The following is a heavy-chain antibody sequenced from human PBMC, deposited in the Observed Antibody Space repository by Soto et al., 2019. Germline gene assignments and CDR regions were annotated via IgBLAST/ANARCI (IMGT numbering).Heavy chain of an antibody. Sequence: WGSLRLSCAASGFTFSSYAMHWVRQAPGKGLEYVSAISSNGGSTYYANSVKGRFTISRDNSKNTLYLQMGSLRAEDMAVYYCARGWRYCTNGVCYLPYWGQGTLVTVSS. CDR3: ARGWRYCTNGVCYLPY. CDR1: GFTFSSYA. CDR2: ISSNGGST. D-gene: IGHD2-8*01. V-gene: IGHV3-64*01. J-gene: IGHJ4*02.